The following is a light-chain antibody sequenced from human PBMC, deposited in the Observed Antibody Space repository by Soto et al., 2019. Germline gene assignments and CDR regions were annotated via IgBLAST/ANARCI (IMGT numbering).Light chain of an antibody. V-gene: IGKV1-27*01. CDR3: QKYNRAPWT. CDR2: SAS. Sequence: DTQMTQSPSSLSASVGDRVTITCRASHDISTFLAWYQQKAGKVPKLLIYSASTLQSGVPSRFSGSGSGTDFTHTISSLQPEDVATYYCQKYNRAPWTFGQGTKVDIK. J-gene: IGKJ1*01. CDR1: HDISTF.